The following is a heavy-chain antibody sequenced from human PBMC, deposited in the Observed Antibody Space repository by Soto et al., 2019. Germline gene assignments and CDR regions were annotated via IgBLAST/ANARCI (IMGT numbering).Heavy chain of an antibody. CDR2: ISYDGSNK. CDR1: GFTFSSYG. V-gene: IGHV3-30*18. D-gene: IGHD3-22*01. Sequence: QVQLVESGGGVVQPGRSLRLSCAASGFTFSSYGMHWVRQAPGKGLEWVAVISYDGSNKYYADSVKGRFTISRDNSKNTLYLQMNSLRAEDTAVYYCAKNTPKGSSGYSPFDYWGQGTLVTVSS. J-gene: IGHJ4*02. CDR3: AKNTPKGSSGYSPFDY.